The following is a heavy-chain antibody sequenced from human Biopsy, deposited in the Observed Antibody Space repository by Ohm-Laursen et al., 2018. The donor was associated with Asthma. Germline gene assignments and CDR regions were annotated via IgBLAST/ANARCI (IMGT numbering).Heavy chain of an antibody. Sequence: SSVKVSCKAHGDILSSFGIKWVRKAPGQGLEWMGGVIPIYETTHTAQKFQGRVTITADESTSTAYMELTSLRKEDTAVYYCVREVSTVDYGYYYFAMDVWGQGTTVTVSS. CDR3: VREVSTVDYGYYYFAMDV. CDR2: VIPIYETT. V-gene: IGHV1-69*01. CDR1: GDILSSFG. J-gene: IGHJ6*02. D-gene: IGHD4-17*01.